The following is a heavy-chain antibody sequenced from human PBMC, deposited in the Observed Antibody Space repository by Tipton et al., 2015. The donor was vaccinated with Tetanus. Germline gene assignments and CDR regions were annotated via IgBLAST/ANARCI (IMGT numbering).Heavy chain of an antibody. J-gene: IGHJ4*02. V-gene: IGHV3-11*01. CDR3: ARATVEMATIATLDYFDY. D-gene: IGHD5-24*01. CDR2: ISSSGSTI. Sequence: LSLTCAVYGGSFSGYYWSWIRQAPGKGLEWVSYISSSGSTIYYADSVKGRFTISRDNAKNSLYLQMNSLRAEDTAVYYCARATVEMATIATLDYFDYWGQGTLVTVSS. CDR1: GGSFSGYY.